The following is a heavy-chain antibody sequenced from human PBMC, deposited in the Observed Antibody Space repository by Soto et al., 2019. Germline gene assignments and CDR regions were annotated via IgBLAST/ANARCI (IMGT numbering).Heavy chain of an antibody. D-gene: IGHD3-3*01. V-gene: IGHV3-48*03. CDR2: ISSSGSTI. CDR1: GFTFSSYE. J-gene: IGHJ6*02. CDR3: ARYYDFWSGLLGYYGMDV. Sequence: EVQLVESGGGLVQPGGSLRLSCAASGFTFSSYEMNWVRQAPGKGLEWVSYISSSGSTIYYADSVKGRFTISRDNAKNSLYLQMNSLRAEDTAVYYCARYYDFWSGLLGYYGMDVWGPGTTVTVSS.